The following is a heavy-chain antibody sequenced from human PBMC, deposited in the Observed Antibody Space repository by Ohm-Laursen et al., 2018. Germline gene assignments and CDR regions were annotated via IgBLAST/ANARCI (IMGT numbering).Heavy chain of an antibody. J-gene: IGHJ4*02. D-gene: IGHD2-21*02. V-gene: IGHV4-59*12. CDR1: GGSISSYY. CDR2: IYYSGST. CDR3: ARGRWVTPFDY. Sequence: SETLSLTCTVSGGSISSYYWSWIRQPPGKGLEWIGYIYYSGSTNYNPSLKSRVTISVDTSKDQFSLKLSSVTAADTAVYYCARGRWVTPFDYWGQGALVTVSS.